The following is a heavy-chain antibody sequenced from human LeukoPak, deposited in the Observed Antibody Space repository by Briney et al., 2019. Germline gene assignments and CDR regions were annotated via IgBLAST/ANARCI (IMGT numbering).Heavy chain of an antibody. V-gene: IGHV4-34*01. D-gene: IGHD3-3*01. CDR2: INHSGST. J-gene: IGHJ4*02. Sequence: PSETLSLTCAVYGGSFSGYYWSWIRQPPGKGLEWIGEINHSGSTNYNPSLKSRVTISVDTSKNQFSLKLSSVTAADTAVYYCARFGGYYTQARTFDYWGQGTLVTVSS. CDR1: GGSFSGYY. CDR3: ARFGGYYTQARTFDY.